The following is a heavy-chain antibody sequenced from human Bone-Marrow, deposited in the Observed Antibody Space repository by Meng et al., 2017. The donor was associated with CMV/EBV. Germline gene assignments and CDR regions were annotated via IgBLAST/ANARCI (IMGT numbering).Heavy chain of an antibody. Sequence: GESLKISCAASGFTFSTYGIHWVRQSPGKGLEWVAVISYDGTNKHYADSVKGRFTISRDNAKNTLYLQMNSLRAEDTAVYYCAREFDLYSSPAAPDYWGQGTLVTVSS. J-gene: IGHJ4*02. CDR3: AREFDLYSSPAAPDY. V-gene: IGHV3-30-3*01. CDR1: GFTFSTYG. CDR2: ISYDGTNK. D-gene: IGHD6-13*01.